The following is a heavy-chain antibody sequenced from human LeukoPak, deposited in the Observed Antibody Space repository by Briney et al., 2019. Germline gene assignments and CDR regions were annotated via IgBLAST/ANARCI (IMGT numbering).Heavy chain of an antibody. V-gene: IGHV3-23*01. CDR1: GFTFSNYA. D-gene: IGHD3-9*01. J-gene: IGHJ5*02. CDR3: AKWGDNDVLTGYYVPDH. Sequence: RASPRLSCAASGFTFSNYAMSWVRQAPGKRLEWVSAILGSGGSTYYADSVKGRFTVSRDNSKSTLYLLMNSLRAEDTALYYCAKWGDNDVLTGYYVPDHWGQGTLVTVSS. CDR2: ILGSGGST.